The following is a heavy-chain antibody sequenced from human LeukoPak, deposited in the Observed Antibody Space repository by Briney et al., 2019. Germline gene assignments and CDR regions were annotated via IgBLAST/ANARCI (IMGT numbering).Heavy chain of an antibody. J-gene: IGHJ6*04. CDR3: VELGITMIGGV. CDR2: IKEDGTEK. CDR1: GFTSSSFW. V-gene: IGHV3-7*01. D-gene: IGHD3-10*02. Sequence: GGSLSLSCVASGFTSSSFWMTWVRQAPGKGLEWVAIIKEDGTEKYYVDSVKGRFTISRDNAKNSLYLQMNSLRAEDTAVYYCVELGITMIGGVWGKGTTVTISS.